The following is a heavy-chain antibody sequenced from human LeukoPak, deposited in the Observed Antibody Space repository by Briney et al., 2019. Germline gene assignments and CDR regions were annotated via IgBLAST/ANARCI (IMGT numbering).Heavy chain of an antibody. CDR1: GGSISSSSYY. CDR3: ARHTRGSSWYEEGYYYYYMDV. D-gene: IGHD6-13*01. CDR2: IYYSGSA. Sequence: PSETLSLTCTVSGGSISSSSYYWGWIRQPPGKGLEWIGSIYYSGSAYYNPSLKSRVTISVDTSKNQFSLKLSSVTAADTAVYYCARHTRGSSWYEEGYYYYYMDVWGKGTTVTVSS. V-gene: IGHV4-39*01. J-gene: IGHJ6*03.